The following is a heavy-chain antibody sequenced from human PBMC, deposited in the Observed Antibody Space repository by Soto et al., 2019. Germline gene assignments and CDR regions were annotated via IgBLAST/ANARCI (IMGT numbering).Heavy chain of an antibody. J-gene: IGHJ4*02. CDR1: GGSFSGYY. D-gene: IGHD2-8*01. CDR3: ARGHERLIVLMVYATYIDY. Sequence: SETLSLTCAVYGGSFSGYYWSWIRQPPGKGLEWIGEINHSGSTNYNPSLKSRVTISVDTSKNQFSLKLSSVTAADTAVYYCARGHERLIVLMVYATYIDYWGPGTLVTVSS. V-gene: IGHV4-34*01. CDR2: INHSGST.